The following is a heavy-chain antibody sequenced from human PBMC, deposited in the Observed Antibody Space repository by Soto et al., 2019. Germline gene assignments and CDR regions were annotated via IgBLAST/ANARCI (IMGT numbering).Heavy chain of an antibody. J-gene: IGHJ4*02. CDR3: TRHSYTHPGIVDY. CDR2: IYFTGSP. Sequence: PSETLSLTCTVSGGSISSRGDYWVWIRQSPGRGLEWMGNIYFTGSPQSNPSLRSRITISVDTTKNHFSLQLRSVTAADTAIYYCTRHSYTHPGIVDYWGQGTRVTVSS. CDR1: GGSISSRGDY. V-gene: IGHV4-39*01. D-gene: IGHD3-10*01.